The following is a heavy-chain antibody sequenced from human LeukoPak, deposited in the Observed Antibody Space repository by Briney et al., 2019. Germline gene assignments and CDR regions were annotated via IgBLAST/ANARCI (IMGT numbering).Heavy chain of an antibody. CDR1: GYTFTGYY. V-gene: IGHV1-2*02. CDR2: INPNSGGT. D-gene: IGHD3-3*01. CDR3: ARWGITIFGVGEGWFDP. Sequence: RASVKVSCKASGYTFTGYYMHWVRQAPGQGLEWMGWINPNSGGTNYAQKFQGRVTMTRDTSISTAYMELSRLRSDDTAVYYCARWGITIFGVGEGWFDPWGQGTLVTVSS. J-gene: IGHJ5*02.